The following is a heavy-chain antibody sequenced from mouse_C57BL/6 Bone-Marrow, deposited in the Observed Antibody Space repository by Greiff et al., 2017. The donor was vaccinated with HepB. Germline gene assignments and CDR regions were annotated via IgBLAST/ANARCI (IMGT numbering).Heavy chain of an antibody. CDR1: GYTFTSYG. V-gene: IGHV1-81*01. J-gene: IGHJ4*01. Sequence: QVQLKQSGAELARPGASVKLSCKASGYTFTSYGISWVKQRTGQGLEWIGEIYPRSGNTYYNEKFKGKATLTAEKSSSTAYMELRSLTSEDSAVYFCARPHSNYDYAMDYWGQGTSVTVSS. CDR2: IYPRSGNT. CDR3: ARPHSNYDYAMDY. D-gene: IGHD2-5*01.